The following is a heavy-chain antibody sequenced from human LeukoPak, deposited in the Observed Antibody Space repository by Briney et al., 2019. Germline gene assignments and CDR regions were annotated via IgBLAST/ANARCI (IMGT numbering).Heavy chain of an antibody. CDR2: FDPEDGET. D-gene: IGHD6-6*01. CDR3: ATYSNSTLQYYYGLDV. V-gene: IGHV1-24*01. Sequence: GASVKVSCKVSGYTLTEMSIHWVRQAHGGALEWMGGFDPEDGETVYAPKFQGRVTMTRDTSISTAYMELNRLTSDDTAVYYCATYSNSTLQYYYGLDVWGQGTTVTVSS. J-gene: IGHJ6*02. CDR1: GYTLTEMS.